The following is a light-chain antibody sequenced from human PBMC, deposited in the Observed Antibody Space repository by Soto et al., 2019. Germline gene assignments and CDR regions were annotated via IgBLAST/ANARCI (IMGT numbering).Light chain of an antibody. CDR1: QSFRGL. Sequence: EVVLTQSPVTLSLSPGERATLSCRASQSFRGLLAWYQQKPGQAPRLLIYDAYNRATGIPPRFSGSGSGTDFTLTISSLEPEDSAVYYCQQRHAWPITFGQGTRLENK. CDR2: DAY. J-gene: IGKJ5*01. CDR3: QQRHAWPIT. V-gene: IGKV3-11*01.